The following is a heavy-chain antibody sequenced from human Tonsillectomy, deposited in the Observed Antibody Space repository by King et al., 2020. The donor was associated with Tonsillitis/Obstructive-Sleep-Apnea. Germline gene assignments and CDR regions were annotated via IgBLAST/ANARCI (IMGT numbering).Heavy chain of an antibody. Sequence: VQLVQSGAEVKKPGASVKGSCKTSGYSFTSYYIHWVHWVRQAPGQGLEWMGIIIPGGGTTSYAQKFQDRVTMTRDTSTSTIYMEMSSLRSEDTAVYYCASGIAVRDAFDVWGQGTMVTVSS. CDR2: IIPGGGTT. CDR3: ASGIAVRDAFDV. CDR1: GYSFTSYY. V-gene: IGHV1-46*01. J-gene: IGHJ3*01. D-gene: IGHD6-19*01.